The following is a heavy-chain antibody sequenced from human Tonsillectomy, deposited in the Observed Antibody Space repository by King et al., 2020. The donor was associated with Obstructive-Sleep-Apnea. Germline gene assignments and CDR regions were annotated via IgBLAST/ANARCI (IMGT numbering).Heavy chain of an antibody. V-gene: IGHV1-8*01. CDR3: ARAPTYYDILTGYYSYFDY. J-gene: IGHJ4*02. CDR1: GYTFTSYD. Sequence: QVQLVESGAEVKKPGASVKVSCKASGYTFTSYDINWVRQATGQGLEWMGWMNPNSGNTGYAQKFQGRVTMTRNTSISTAYMDLSSLRSEDTAVYYCARAPTYYDILTGYYSYFDYWGQGTLVTVSS. D-gene: IGHD3-9*01. CDR2: MNPNSGNT.